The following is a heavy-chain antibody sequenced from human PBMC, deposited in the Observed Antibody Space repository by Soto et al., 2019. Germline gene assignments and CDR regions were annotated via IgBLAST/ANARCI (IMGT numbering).Heavy chain of an antibody. V-gene: IGHV1-69*01. CDR2: IIPIFGTA. J-gene: IGHJ6*02. CDR1: GGTFSSYA. Sequence: QVQLVQSGAEVKKPGSSVKVSCKASGGTFSSYAISWVRQAPGQGLEWMGGIIPIFGTANYAQKFQGRVTITADESTSTAYMELSSLRSEDTAVYYWASRYYYDSSGYFNYYGMDVWGQGTTVTVSS. D-gene: IGHD3-22*01. CDR3: ASRYYYDSSGYFNYYGMDV.